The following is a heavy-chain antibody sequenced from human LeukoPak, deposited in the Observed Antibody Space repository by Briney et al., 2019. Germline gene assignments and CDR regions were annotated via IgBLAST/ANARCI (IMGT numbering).Heavy chain of an antibody. CDR3: VKDLPVLQS. Sequence: GGSLRLSCAASGFTVSSNYMSWVHQAPGKGLEWVSVIYSGGSTYYADSVKGRFTISRDNSKNTLYLQMNGLRGDDTAVYYCVKDLPVLQSWGQGTLVTVSS. CDR2: IYSGGST. D-gene: IGHD3-16*01. J-gene: IGHJ5*02. CDR1: GFTVSSNY. V-gene: IGHV3-53*05.